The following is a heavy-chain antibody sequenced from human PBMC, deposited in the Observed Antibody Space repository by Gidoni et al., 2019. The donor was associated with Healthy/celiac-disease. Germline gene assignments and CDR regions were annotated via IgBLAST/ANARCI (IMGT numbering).Heavy chain of an antibody. V-gene: IGHV3-7*03. CDR1: GFTYRSYW. CDR3: ARVGDIVVVPAAIPYGMDV. Sequence: SCAASGFTYRSYWMSWVRQAPGKGLEWVANIKQDGSEKYYVDSVKGRFTISRDNAKNSLYLQMNSLRAEDTAVYYCARVGDIVVVPAAIPYGMDVWGQGTTVTVSS. D-gene: IGHD2-2*01. J-gene: IGHJ6*02. CDR2: IKQDGSEK.